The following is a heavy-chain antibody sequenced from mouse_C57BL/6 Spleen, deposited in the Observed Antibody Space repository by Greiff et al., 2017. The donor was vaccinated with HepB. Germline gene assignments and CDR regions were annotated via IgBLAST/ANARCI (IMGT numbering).Heavy chain of an antibody. D-gene: IGHD2-4*01. Sequence: VKLQQSGPELVKPGASVKLSCKASGYTFTSYDINWVKQRPGQGLEWIGWIYPRDGSTKYNEKFKGKATLTVDTSSSTAYMELHSLTSEDSAVYFCARSYYDYDDWFAYWGQGTLVTVSA. CDR2: IYPRDGST. CDR3: ARSYYDYDDWFAY. CDR1: GYTFTSYD. J-gene: IGHJ3*01. V-gene: IGHV1-85*01.